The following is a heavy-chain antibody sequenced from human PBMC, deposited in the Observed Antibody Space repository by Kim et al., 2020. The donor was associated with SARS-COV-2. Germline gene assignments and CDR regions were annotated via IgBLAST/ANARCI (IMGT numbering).Heavy chain of an antibody. V-gene: IGHV4-59*13. CDR2: IYYSGST. CDR1: GGSISSYY. CDR3: ARGQRITIFGVVREMDV. J-gene: IGHJ6*02. Sequence: SETLSLTCTVSGGSISSYYWSWIRQLPGKGLEWIGYIYYSGSTNYNPSLKSRVTISVDTSKNQFSLKLSSVTAADTAVYYCARGQRITIFGVVREMDVWGQGTTVTVSS. D-gene: IGHD3-3*01.